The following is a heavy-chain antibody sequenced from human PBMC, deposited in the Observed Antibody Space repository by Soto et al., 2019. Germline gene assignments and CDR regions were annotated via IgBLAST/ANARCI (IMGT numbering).Heavy chain of an antibody. Sequence: QVQLVQYVAEEKKPGASVKVSCKASGYTFTSYARHWVRPAPGQRLAWMGWINAGNGNTKYSKKFQRRVTITRDTSASTACMELSSLRSEDTAVYYCSGDSPPMDVWGQGTTVTVSS. V-gene: IGHV1-3*05. CDR1: GYTFTSYA. J-gene: IGHJ6*02. CDR3: SGDSPPMDV. CDR2: INAGNGNT.